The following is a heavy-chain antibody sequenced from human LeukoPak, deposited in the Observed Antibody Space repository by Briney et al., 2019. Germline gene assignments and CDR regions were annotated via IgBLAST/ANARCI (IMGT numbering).Heavy chain of an antibody. CDR3: ARDIDTYCSRANCYVDNFYGLDV. CDR2: IGTAADT. V-gene: IGHV3-13*01. D-gene: IGHD2-2*01. CDR1: GFIFSSHD. J-gene: IGHJ6*02. Sequence: GGSLRLSCAASGFIFSSHDMHWVRQAPGKGLEWVSTIGTAADTYYPGSVKGRFTISRENAKNSLYLQMNSLTTEDTAVYFCARDIDTYCSRANCYVDNFYGLDVWGQGTRVTVSS.